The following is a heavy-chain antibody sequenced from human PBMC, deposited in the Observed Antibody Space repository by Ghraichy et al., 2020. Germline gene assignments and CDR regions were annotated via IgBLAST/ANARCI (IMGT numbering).Heavy chain of an antibody. CDR2: INHSGST. Sequence: PETLSLTCAVYGGSFSGYYWSWIRQPPGKGLEWIGEINHSGSTNYNPSLKSRVTISVDTSKNQFSLKLSSVTAADTAVYYCARGGKMLEGSGRFFDYWGQGTLVTVSS. D-gene: IGHD3-10*01. V-gene: IGHV4-34*01. J-gene: IGHJ4*02. CDR3: ARGGKMLEGSGRFFDY. CDR1: GGSFSGYY.